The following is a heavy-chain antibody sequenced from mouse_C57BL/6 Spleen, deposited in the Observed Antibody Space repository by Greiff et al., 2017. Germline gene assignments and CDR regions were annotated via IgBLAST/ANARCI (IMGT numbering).Heavy chain of an antibody. CDR2: IDPEDGAT. V-gene: IGHV14-1*01. CDR3: TRGDYYGSDY. J-gene: IGHJ4*01. CDR1: GFNIKDYY. Sequence: VQLQQSGAELVRPGASVKLSCTASGFNIKDYYMHWVKQRPEQGLEWIGRIDPEDGATEYAPQFQGKATMTADTSSNTADLQLSSLTSEDTAVYYCTRGDYYGSDYGGQGTSVTVSS.